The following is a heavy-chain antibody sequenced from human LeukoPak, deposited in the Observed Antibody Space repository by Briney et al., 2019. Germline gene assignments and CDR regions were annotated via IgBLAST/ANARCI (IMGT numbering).Heavy chain of an antibody. CDR2: ISSSGSTI. CDR3: AREIIGSSSLPDY. V-gene: IGHV3-48*03. J-gene: IGHJ4*02. CDR1: GFXFSSYE. D-gene: IGHD6-6*01. Sequence: PGGSLRLSCAASGFXFSSYEINWVRQAPGKGLEWVSYISSSGSTIYYADSVKGRFTISRDNAKNSLYLQMNSLRAEDTAVYYCAREIIGSSSLPDYWGQGTLVTVSS.